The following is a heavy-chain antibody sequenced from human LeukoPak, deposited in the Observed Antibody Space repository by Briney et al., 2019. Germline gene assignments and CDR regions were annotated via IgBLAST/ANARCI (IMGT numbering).Heavy chain of an antibody. CDR1: GFTFDDYA. Sequence: QPGRSLRLSCAASGFTFDDYAMHWVRQVPGKGLEWVSGISWNSASIGYAGSVRGRFTISRDNAKNSLYLQMDSLRAEDMALYYCARNHDNSGYHDAVDIWGQGTMVTVSS. CDR2: ISWNSASI. CDR3: ARNHDNSGYHDAVDI. V-gene: IGHV3-9*03. D-gene: IGHD3-22*01. J-gene: IGHJ3*02.